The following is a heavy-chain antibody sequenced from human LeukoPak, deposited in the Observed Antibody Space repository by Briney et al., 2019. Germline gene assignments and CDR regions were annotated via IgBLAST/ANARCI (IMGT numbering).Heavy chain of an antibody. Sequence: GGSLRLSCTASGFTLSDYYMSWICQAPGKGLEWVSYSSSSGSTIYYADSVKGRFAISRDNAKNSLYLQMNSLRAEDTAVYYCARRRDFIHYWGQGTLVTVSS. J-gene: IGHJ4*02. D-gene: IGHD3/OR15-3a*01. V-gene: IGHV3-11*01. CDR1: GFTLSDYY. CDR2: SSSSGSTI. CDR3: ARRRDFIHY.